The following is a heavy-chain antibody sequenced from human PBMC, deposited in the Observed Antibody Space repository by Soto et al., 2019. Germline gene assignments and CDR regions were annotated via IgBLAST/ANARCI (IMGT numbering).Heavy chain of an antibody. D-gene: IGHD6-6*01. J-gene: IGHJ6*02. CDR1: GYTFTSYC. V-gene: IGHV1-18*04. CDR3: ARDVGSSPDYYYYGMDD. Sequence: ASVKVSCKASGYTFTSYCISWVLQAPGQGLEWMGWISAYNGNTNYAQKLQGRVTMTTDTSTSTAYMELRSLRSDDTAVYYCARDVGSSPDYYYYGMDDWGQGTTVTVSS. CDR2: ISAYNGNT.